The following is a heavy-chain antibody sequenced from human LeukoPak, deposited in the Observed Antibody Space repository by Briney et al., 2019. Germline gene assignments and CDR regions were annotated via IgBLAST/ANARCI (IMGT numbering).Heavy chain of an antibody. J-gene: IGHJ4*02. CDR1: GGSISSYN. CDR2: IYTSGST. CDR3: AREPGYSGSFDY. D-gene: IGHD3-9*01. V-gene: IGHV4-4*07. Sequence: SGTLSLTCTVSGGSISSYNWSWIRQPAGKGLEWIGRIYTSGSTNYNPSLKSRVTISVDKSKNQFSLKLSSVTAADTAVYYCAREPGYSGSFDYWGQGTLVTVSS.